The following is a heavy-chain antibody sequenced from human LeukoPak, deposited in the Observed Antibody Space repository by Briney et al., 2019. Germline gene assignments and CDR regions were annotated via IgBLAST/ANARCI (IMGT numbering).Heavy chain of an antibody. Sequence: ASVKVSCKASGYTFTGYYMHWVRQAPGQGLEWMGWINLNSGGTNYAQKFQGWVTMTRDTSISTAYMELSRLRSDDTAVYYCARGGSTVTTFYYYGMDVWGKGTTVTVSS. J-gene: IGHJ6*04. D-gene: IGHD4-17*01. V-gene: IGHV1-2*04. CDR3: ARGGSTVTTFYYYGMDV. CDR1: GYTFTGYY. CDR2: INLNSGGT.